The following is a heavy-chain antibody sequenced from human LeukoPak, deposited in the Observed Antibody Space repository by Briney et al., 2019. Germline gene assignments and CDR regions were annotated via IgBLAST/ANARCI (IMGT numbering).Heavy chain of an antibody. V-gene: IGHV3-23*01. CDR3: ASFTYGSGSYHGN. CDR2: ISDNGGRT. J-gene: IGHJ4*02. D-gene: IGHD3-10*01. CDR1: GFTLSSYA. Sequence: GGSLRLSCAAFGFTLSSYAMSWVRQAPGKGLEWVSVISDNGGRTYYADSVKGRFTISRDNSKNTLYLQMNSLRVEDTAVYYCASFTYGSGSYHGNWGQGTLVTVSS.